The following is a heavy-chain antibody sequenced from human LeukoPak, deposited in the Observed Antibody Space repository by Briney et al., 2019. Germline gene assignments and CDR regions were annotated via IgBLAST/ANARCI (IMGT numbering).Heavy chain of an antibody. V-gene: IGHV3-30-3*01. CDR1: GFTFSSYA. J-gene: IGHJ5*02. CDR3: AKDQAYSGSYTDWFDP. CDR2: ISYDGSNK. D-gene: IGHD1-26*01. Sequence: GRSLRLSCAASGFTFSSYAMHWVRQAPGKGLEWVAVISYDGSNKYYADSVKGRFTISRDNSKNTLYLQMNSLRAEDTAVYYCAKDQAYSGSYTDWFDPWGQGTLVTVSS.